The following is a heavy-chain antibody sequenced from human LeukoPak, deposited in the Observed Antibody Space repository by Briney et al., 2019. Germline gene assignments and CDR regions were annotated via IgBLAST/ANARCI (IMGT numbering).Heavy chain of an antibody. V-gene: IGHV3-9*01. CDR1: GFTFDDYA. D-gene: IGHD3-22*01. CDR2: ISWNSDTR. CDR3: AKAMIVVITDDAFDI. Sequence: PPGRSLRLSCAASGFTFDDYAMLWVRQAPGKGLEWVSGISWNSDTRTYADSVKGRFTISRDNAKNSLYLQMNSLRAEDTALYYCAKAMIVVITDDAFDIWGQGTMVTVSS. J-gene: IGHJ3*02.